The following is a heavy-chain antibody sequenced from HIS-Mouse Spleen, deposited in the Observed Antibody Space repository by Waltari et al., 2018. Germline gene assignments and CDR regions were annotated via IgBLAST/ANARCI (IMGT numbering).Heavy chain of an antibody. J-gene: IGHJ5*02. Sequence: QVQLVESGGGVVQPGRSLRLSCAASGFTFSSYGMHWVRQAPGKGLEWVAVISYDGSNKDYADAVKCRFTISRDNSKNTLYLQMNSLRAEDTAVYYCAKEGLIVGATNWFDPWGQGTLVTVSS. CDR3: AKEGLIVGATNWFDP. CDR2: ISYDGSNK. CDR1: GFTFSSYG. D-gene: IGHD1-26*01. V-gene: IGHV3-30*18.